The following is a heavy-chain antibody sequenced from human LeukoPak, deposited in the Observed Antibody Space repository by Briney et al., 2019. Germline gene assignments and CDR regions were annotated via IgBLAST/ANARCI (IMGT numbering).Heavy chain of an antibody. V-gene: IGHV4-34*01. CDR1: GGSFSGYY. CDR3: ARPRGYSYGLLDY. J-gene: IGHJ4*02. CDR2: INHSGST. Sequence: SETLSLTCAVYGGSFSGYYWSWIRQPPGKGLEWIGEINHSGSTNYNPSLKSRVTISVDTSKNQFSLKLSSVTAADTAVYYCARPRGYSYGLLDYWGQGTLVTVSS. D-gene: IGHD5-18*01.